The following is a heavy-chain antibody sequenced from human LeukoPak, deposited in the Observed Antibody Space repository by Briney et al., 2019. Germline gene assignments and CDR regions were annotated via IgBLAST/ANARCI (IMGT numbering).Heavy chain of an antibody. CDR2: ISSSGSTI. CDR3: AELGITMIGGV. J-gene: IGHJ6*04. CDR1: GFTFSSYE. Sequence: GGSLRLSCAASGFTFSSYEMSWVRQAPGKGLEWVSYISSSGSTIYYAASVKGGFTISRDTAKNFLYLQMNSLRAEDTGVYYCAELGITMIGGVWGKGTTVTISS. V-gene: IGHV3-48*03. D-gene: IGHD3-10*02.